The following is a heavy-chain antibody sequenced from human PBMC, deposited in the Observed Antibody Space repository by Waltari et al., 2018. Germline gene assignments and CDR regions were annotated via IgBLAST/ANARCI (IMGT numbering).Heavy chain of an antibody. V-gene: IGHV4-39*01. CDR3: ARQSTVGTYYFDY. Sequence: QLQLQESGPGLVKPSETLSLTCTVPGGSISSTLYSWGWIRRPPGKGLEWIGSIYYSGSTYYNPSLKSRVTISVDTSKNQFSLKLSSVTAADTAVYYCARQSTVGTYYFDYWGQGTLVTVSS. D-gene: IGHD4-17*01. CDR2: IYYSGST. J-gene: IGHJ4*02. CDR1: GGSISSTLYS.